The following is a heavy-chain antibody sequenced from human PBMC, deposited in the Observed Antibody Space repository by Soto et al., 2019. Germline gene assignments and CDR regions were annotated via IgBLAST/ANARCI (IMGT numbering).Heavy chain of an antibody. D-gene: IGHD6-13*01. J-gene: IGHJ6*02. CDR1: GCSISSYY. V-gene: IGHV4-59*01. CDR3: ARDLDAGNYYSVMDV. Sequence: SETLSLTCTVSGCSISSYYWSWIRQPPGKGLEWIGDSYYSGSTNYNPSLKSRVTISVDTSKNQFSLKLSYLTAADTAVYYCARDLDAGNYYSVMDVWGQGTTVTVSS. CDR2: SYYSGST.